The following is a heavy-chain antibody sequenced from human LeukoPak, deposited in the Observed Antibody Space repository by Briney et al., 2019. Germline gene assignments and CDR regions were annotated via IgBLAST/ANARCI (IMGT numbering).Heavy chain of an antibody. V-gene: IGHV4-38-2*02. CDR2: IYHSGST. CDR1: GYSISSGYY. D-gene: IGHD6-13*01. Sequence: SETLSLTCSVSGYSISSGYYWGWIRPPPGKGLEWIGSIYHSGSTYYNPSLKSRVTISVDTSKNQFSLKLSSVTAADTAVYYCARAGSWVNYFDYWGQGTLVTVSS. J-gene: IGHJ4*02. CDR3: ARAGSWVNYFDY.